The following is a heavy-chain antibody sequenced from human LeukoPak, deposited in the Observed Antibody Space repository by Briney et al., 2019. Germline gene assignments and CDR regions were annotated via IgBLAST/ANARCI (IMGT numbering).Heavy chain of an antibody. CDR2: ISYDESKK. Sequence: GGSLRLSCAASGFTFNIHAMHWVRQAPGKGLECVALISYDESKKYYIDSVMGRFTISRDNSKNTLYLQMNSLRAEDTAVYYCARNWEFDYWGQGTLVTVSS. D-gene: IGHD1-26*01. V-gene: IGHV3-30*10. CDR3: ARNWEFDY. J-gene: IGHJ4*02. CDR1: GFTFNIHA.